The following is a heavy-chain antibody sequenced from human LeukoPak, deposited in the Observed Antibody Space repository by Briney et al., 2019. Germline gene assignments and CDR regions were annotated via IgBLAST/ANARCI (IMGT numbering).Heavy chain of an antibody. Sequence: SETLSLTCTVSGGSINSYYWSWIRQPAGKGLEWIGRIYSSGSTDHNPSLQSRVTMSVDTSKNQFSLKLSSVTAADTAVYYCARVGSDGSYFDSWGQGTLVTVSS. J-gene: IGHJ4*02. CDR2: IYSSGST. CDR3: ARVGSDGSYFDS. CDR1: GGSINSYY. D-gene: IGHD1-26*01. V-gene: IGHV4-4*07.